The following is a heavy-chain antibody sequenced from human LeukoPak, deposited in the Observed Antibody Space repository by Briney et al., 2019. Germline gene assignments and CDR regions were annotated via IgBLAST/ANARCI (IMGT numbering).Heavy chain of an antibody. D-gene: IGHD1-26*01. J-gene: IGHJ4*02. Sequence: GRSLRLSCAASGFTFSTYGMHWVRQAPGKGLEWVALISFDGSNQYYADSVKGRFTISRDNSKSTLYLQMSSLRAEDTAVYYCAKPPEVGATVAYFDYWGQGTLVTVSS. V-gene: IGHV3-30*18. CDR1: GFTFSTYG. CDR2: ISFDGSNQ. CDR3: AKPPEVGATVAYFDY.